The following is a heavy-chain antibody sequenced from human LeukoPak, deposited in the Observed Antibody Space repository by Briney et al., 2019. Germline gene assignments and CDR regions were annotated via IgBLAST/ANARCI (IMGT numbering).Heavy chain of an antibody. J-gene: IGHJ4*02. CDR2: IYYSGST. V-gene: IGHV4-59*01. D-gene: IGHD3-10*01. Sequence: SETLSLTCTVSGGSISSYYWSWIRQPPGKGLEWIGYIYYSGSTNYNPSLKSRVTISVDTSKNQFSLKLSSATAADTAVYYCARDVSLVGGFDYWGQGTLVTVSS. CDR1: GGSISSYY. CDR3: ARDVSLVGGFDY.